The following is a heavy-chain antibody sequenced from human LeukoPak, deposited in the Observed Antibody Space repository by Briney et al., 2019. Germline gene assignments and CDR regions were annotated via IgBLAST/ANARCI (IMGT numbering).Heavy chain of an antibody. CDR2: IGTAGEI. J-gene: IGHJ2*01. CDR3: ARAAYSSTWYSRYFDL. Sequence: GGSLRLSCAASGFTFRSYDMHWVRRATGKGLEWVSGIGTAGEIYYPGSVKGRFTISRENAKNSLYLQMNGLRAGDTAVYYCARAAYSSTWYSRYFDLWGRGTLVTVSS. V-gene: IGHV3-13*01. CDR1: GFTFRSYD. D-gene: IGHD6-13*01.